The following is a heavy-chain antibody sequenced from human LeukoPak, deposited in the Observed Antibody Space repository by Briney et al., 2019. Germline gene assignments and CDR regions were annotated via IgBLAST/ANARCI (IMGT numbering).Heavy chain of an antibody. CDR1: GFTLSIYS. CDR2: IKQDGSEK. J-gene: IGHJ3*02. V-gene: IGHV3-7*05. D-gene: IGHD2-15*01. Sequence: GGSLRLSCAASGFTLSIYSMNWVRQAPGKGLEWVANIKQDGSEKYYVDSVKGRFTISRDNAKNSLYLQMNSLRSDDTAVYYCARDGTFDIWGQGTMVTVSS. CDR3: ARDGTFDI.